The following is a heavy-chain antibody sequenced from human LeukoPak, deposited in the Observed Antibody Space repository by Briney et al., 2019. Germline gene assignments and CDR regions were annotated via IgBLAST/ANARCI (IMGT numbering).Heavy chain of an antibody. CDR2: INNSGST. J-gene: IGHJ4*02. CDR3: ARAKYSYGPDY. Sequence: PSETLSLTCVVYGGSFSGYYWSWIRQPPGKGLEWIGEINNSGSTNYNPSLKSRVTISVDTSKNQFSLKLSSVTAADTAVYYCARAKYSYGPDYWGQGTLVTVSS. CDR1: GGSFSGYY. V-gene: IGHV4-34*01. D-gene: IGHD5-18*01.